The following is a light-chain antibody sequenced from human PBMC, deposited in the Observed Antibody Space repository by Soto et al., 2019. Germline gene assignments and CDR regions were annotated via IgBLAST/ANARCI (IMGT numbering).Light chain of an antibody. CDR1: SSDVGGHNY. CDR3: SSYTTSSTVI. J-gene: IGLJ2*01. V-gene: IGLV2-14*03. Sequence: QSALTQPASVSGSPGQSITISCTGTSSDVGGHNYVSWYQQQPGKAPKLMIYAVSNRPSGVSNRFSGSKSGNTASLTISGLQAEDEADYYCSSYTTSSTVIFGGGTKLTVL. CDR2: AVS.